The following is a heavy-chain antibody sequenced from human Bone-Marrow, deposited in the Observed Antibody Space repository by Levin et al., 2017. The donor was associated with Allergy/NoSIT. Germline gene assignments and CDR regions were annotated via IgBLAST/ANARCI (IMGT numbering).Heavy chain of an antibody. J-gene: IGHJ3*02. V-gene: IGHV3-15*01. CDR3: VRGHPMGDAFDI. CDR2: SKSEDDGGAT. CDR1: GFTFNTAW. Sequence: PGGFLRLSCAASGFTFNTAWMTWVRQAPGKGLEWVGRSKSEDDGGATDYAAPVKGRFTISRDDSKNTLYLQMDSLKTDDTAVYYCVRGHPMGDAFDIWGQGTMVTVSS.